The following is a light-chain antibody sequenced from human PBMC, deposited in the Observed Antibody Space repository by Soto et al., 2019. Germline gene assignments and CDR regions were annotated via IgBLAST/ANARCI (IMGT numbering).Light chain of an antibody. Sequence: EIVLTQSPATLSLSPGERATLSCXXXQSVSSYLAWYQPRPGQAPRLLIYDASNRATGIPARFSGSGSGTDFTLTISSLEPEDCAVYYCQQRSDGFTFGPGTKVDI. CDR2: DAS. CDR3: QQRSDGFT. J-gene: IGKJ3*01. V-gene: IGKV3-11*01. CDR1: QSVSSY.